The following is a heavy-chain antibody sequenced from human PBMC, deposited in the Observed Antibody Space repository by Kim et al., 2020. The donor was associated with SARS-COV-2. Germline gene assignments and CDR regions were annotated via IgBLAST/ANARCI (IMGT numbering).Heavy chain of an antibody. Sequence: SETLSLTCAVYGGSFSGYYWSWIRQPPGKGLEWIGEINHSGSTNYNPSLKSRVTISVDTSKNQFSLKLSSVTAADTAVYYCARLATRVAILPDDYWAREPWSPSPQ. D-gene: IGHD2-21*01. V-gene: IGHV4-34*01. CDR3: ARLATRVAILPDDY. CDR1: GGSFSGYY. J-gene: IGHJ4*02. CDR2: INHSGST.